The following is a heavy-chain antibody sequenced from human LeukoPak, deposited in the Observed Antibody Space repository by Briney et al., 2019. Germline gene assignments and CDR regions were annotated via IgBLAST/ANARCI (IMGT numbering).Heavy chain of an antibody. Sequence: SSETLSLTCTVSGGSISSSSYYWGWIRQPPGKGLEWIGSIYYSGSTYYNPSLKSRVTISVDTCKNQFSLKLSSVTAADTAVYYCARRSSVEMATAHWYFDLWGRGTLVTVSS. CDR1: GGSISSSSYY. D-gene: IGHD5-24*01. V-gene: IGHV4-39*01. CDR2: IYYSGST. J-gene: IGHJ2*01. CDR3: ARRSSVEMATAHWYFDL.